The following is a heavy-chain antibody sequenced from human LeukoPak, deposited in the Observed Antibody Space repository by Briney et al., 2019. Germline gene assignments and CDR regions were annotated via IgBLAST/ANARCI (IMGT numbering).Heavy chain of an antibody. D-gene: IGHD5-12*01. CDR1: GYTFTSYD. V-gene: IGHV1-8*01. CDR2: MNPNSGNT. CDR3: ARARGYSGYVAYMDV. Sequence: ASVKVSCKASGYTFTSYDINWVRQATGQGLEWMGWMNPNSGNTGYAQKFQGRVTMTRNTSISTAYMELSSLRSEDTAVYYCARARGYSGYVAYMDVWGKGTTVTVSS. J-gene: IGHJ6*03.